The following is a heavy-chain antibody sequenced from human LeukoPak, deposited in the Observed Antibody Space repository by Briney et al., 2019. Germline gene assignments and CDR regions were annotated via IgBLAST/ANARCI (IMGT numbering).Heavy chain of an antibody. J-gene: IGHJ4*02. Sequence: SETLSLTCTVSGGSISSSNYYWGWIRQPPGKGLEWIATIYYSGSTYYNPSLKSRVTISVDTSKNRFSLNLSSMTAADTAVYYCARRLHYGSGSYYQFDYWGQGTLVTVSS. V-gene: IGHV4-39*01. CDR3: ARRLHYGSGSYYQFDY. CDR1: GGSISSSNYY. CDR2: IYYSGST. D-gene: IGHD3-10*01.